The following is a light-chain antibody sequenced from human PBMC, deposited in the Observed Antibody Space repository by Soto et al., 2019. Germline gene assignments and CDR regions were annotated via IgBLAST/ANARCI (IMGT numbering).Light chain of an antibody. J-gene: IGKJ2*01. CDR2: DAS. Sequence: EIVMTQSPATLSVSPGERATLPCRASQSVSTNLAWYQQKPGQAPRLLIYDASTRATGIPARFSGSGSGTEFPLTISSLQSEDFAVYYCQHYNNWPYTFGQGTKLEIK. CDR1: QSVSTN. CDR3: QHYNNWPYT. V-gene: IGKV3-15*01.